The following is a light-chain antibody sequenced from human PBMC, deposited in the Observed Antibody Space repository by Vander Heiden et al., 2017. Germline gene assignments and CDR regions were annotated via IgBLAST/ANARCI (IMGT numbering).Light chain of an antibody. CDR1: TLPKQY. J-gene: IGLJ3*02. CDR2: KDS. Sequence: SYELTQPPSVSVSPGQTTRITCSGDTLPKQYAFWYQQKAGQAPVLMIYKDSEMPSGIPERFSGSSSGTTVTLTISGVQAEDEADYYCQSSDSSGAWVFGGGTKLTVL. CDR3: QSSDSSGAWV. V-gene: IGLV3-25*03.